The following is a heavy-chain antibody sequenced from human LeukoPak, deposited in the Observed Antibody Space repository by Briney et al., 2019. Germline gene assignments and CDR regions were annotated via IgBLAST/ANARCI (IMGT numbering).Heavy chain of an antibody. CDR2: IRYDGSDD. CDR1: GFSFRSYG. J-gene: IGHJ5*01. Sequence: GGSLRLSCAASGFSFRSYGMHWVRQAPGKGLEWVTFIRYDGSDDYYADSVKGRFTISRDNAKNSLYLQMSSLRVEDTAVYYCTRDPRHFDSCGQGTLVTVSS. V-gene: IGHV3-30*02. D-gene: IGHD6-6*01. CDR3: TRDPRHFDS.